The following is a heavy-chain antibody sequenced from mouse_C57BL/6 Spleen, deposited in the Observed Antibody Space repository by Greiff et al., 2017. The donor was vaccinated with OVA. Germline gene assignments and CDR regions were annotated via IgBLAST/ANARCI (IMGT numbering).Heavy chain of an antibody. CDR1: GYAFSSYW. Sequence: QVQQQSGAELVKPGASVKISCKASGYAFSSYWMNWVKQRPGKGLEWIGQIYPGDGDTNYNGKFKGKATLTADKSSSTAYMQLSSLTSEDSAVYFCARWLLRLWFAYWGQGTLVTVSA. V-gene: IGHV1-80*01. CDR2: IYPGDGDT. D-gene: IGHD2-3*01. CDR3: ARWLLRLWFAY. J-gene: IGHJ3*01.